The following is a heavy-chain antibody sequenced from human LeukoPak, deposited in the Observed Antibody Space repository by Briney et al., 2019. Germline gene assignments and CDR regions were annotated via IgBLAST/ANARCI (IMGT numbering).Heavy chain of an antibody. Sequence: SETLPLTCTVSAGSISRYYWIWILQPPAKGLEWIGYIYYSGSTNYNPSLKSRVTISVDTSKNQFSLKLSSVTAADTAVYYCARRNKTLFDYWGQGTLVTVSS. V-gene: IGHV4-59*01. CDR1: AGSISRYY. CDR2: IYYSGST. J-gene: IGHJ4*02. CDR3: ARRNKTLFDY. D-gene: IGHD1-14*01.